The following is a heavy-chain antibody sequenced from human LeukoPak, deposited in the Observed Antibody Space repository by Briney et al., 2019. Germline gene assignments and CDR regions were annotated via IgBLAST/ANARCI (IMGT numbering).Heavy chain of an antibody. Sequence: SETLSLTCTVSGGSISNYYWSWIRQPPGKGLEWIGRMYTSGSTNYNPSLKSRVTMSVDTSKNQFSLNLSSVTSADTAVYYCARGVDFSSGYQNWFYPWVQGTLVSVSS. CDR3: ARGVDFSSGYQNWFYP. D-gene: IGHD3-3*01. V-gene: IGHV4-4*07. J-gene: IGHJ5*02. CDR1: GGSISNYY. CDR2: MYTSGST.